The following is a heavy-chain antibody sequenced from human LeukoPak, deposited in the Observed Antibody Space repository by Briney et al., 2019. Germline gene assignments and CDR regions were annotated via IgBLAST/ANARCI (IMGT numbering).Heavy chain of an antibody. CDR3: ARVRPWVFDY. CDR1: GFSFTDYP. Sequence: GGSLRLSCATSGFSFTDYPMNWVRQAPGKGLEWISNIRTTAEGAKYAYYADSVKGRFTISRHNSKNTLYLQMNNLRDEDTAVYYCARVRPWVFDYWGQGALVTVSS. V-gene: IGHV3-48*02. J-gene: IGHJ4*02. CDR2: IRTTAEGAKYA.